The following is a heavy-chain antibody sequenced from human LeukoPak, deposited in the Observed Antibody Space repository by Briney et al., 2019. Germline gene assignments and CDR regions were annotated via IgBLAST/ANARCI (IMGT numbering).Heavy chain of an antibody. CDR2: ISSSSSYI. D-gene: IGHD3-22*01. J-gene: IGHJ3*02. CDR3: AIKTNGDTMLVVVKDDAFDI. V-gene: IGHV3-21*01. Sequence: PGGSLRLSCAASGFTFSSYSMNWVRQAPGKGLEWVSSISSSSSYIYYADSVKGRFTISRDNAKNSLYLQMNSLRAEDTAVYYCAIKTNGDTMLVVVKDDAFDIWGQGTMVTVSS. CDR1: GFTFSSYS.